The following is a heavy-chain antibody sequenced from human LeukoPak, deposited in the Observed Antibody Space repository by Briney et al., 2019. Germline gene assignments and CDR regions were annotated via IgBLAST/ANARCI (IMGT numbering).Heavy chain of an antibody. J-gene: IGHJ4*02. CDR2: IYTSGGT. CDR3: ARGSPSGASYFNY. V-gene: IGHV4-4*07. CDR1: GGSISSHY. D-gene: IGHD2-15*01. Sequence: SETLSLTCTVSGGSISSHYWSWIRQPAGKGLEWIGRIYTSGGTHYNPSLKSRVSMSVDTSKAQFSLKLSSVTAADTAVYYCARGSPSGASYFNYWGQGTLVTVSS.